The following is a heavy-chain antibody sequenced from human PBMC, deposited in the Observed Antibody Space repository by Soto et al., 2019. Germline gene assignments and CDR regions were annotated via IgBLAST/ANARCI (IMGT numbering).Heavy chain of an antibody. CDR3: ARPIAPYGSGSYYPSRYYFDY. CDR1: GYTFTSYG. CDR2: ISAYNGNT. Sequence: ASVKVSCKASGYTFTSYGISWVRQAPGQGLEWMGWISAYNGNTNYAQKLQGRVTMTTDTSTSTAYMELRSLRSDDTAVYYCARPIAPYGSGSYYPSRYYFDYWGQGTLVTVSS. D-gene: IGHD3-10*01. V-gene: IGHV1-18*01. J-gene: IGHJ4*02.